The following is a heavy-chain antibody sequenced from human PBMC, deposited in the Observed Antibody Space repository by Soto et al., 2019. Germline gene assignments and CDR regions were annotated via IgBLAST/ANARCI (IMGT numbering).Heavy chain of an antibody. J-gene: IGHJ4*02. Sequence: WESLKVSCRRSGYGFACYWITWVLQKGPNRXQWMGRIDPSDSQTYYSPSFRGHVTISVTKSITTVFLQWGSLRASDTAMYYCARQIYDSDTGPNFQYYFDSWGQGTPVTVSS. CDR1: GYGFACYW. CDR2: IDPSDSQT. V-gene: IGHV5-10-1*01. D-gene: IGHD3-22*01. CDR3: ARQIYDSDTGPNFQYYFDS.